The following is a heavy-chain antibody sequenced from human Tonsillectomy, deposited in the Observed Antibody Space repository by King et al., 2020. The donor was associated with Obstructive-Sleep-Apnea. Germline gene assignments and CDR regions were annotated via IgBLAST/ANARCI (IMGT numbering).Heavy chain of an antibody. D-gene: IGHD2-2*01. CDR2: ITTGGSK. J-gene: IGHJ6*02. Sequence: VQLVESGGGLVQPGGSLRLSCAASGFTFSSYAMNWVRQAPGKGLEWVSVITTGGSKYYADTVKGRFTISRDNSKNTLYLQMNSLRAEDTAEYYFAKVSRDGGIVEVPTSKEYYYYYYDLAVWGQGTTVTVSS. CDR1: GFTFSSYA. CDR3: AKVSRDGGIVEVPTSKEYYYYYYDLAV. V-gene: IGHV3-23*04.